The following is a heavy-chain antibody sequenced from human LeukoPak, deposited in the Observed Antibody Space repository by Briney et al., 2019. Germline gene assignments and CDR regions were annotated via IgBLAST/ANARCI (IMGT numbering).Heavy chain of an antibody. D-gene: IGHD3-10*01. J-gene: IGHJ4*02. V-gene: IGHV3-23*01. Sequence: GGSLRLSCAASGFTFSSYAKSWVRQAPGKGLEWVSAISGSGGSTYYADSVKGRFTISRDNSKNTPYLQMSSLRAEDTAVYYCAKDRLHYYGSGSYDYWGQGTLVTVSS. CDR2: ISGSGGST. CDR1: GFTFSSYA. CDR3: AKDRLHYYGSGSYDY.